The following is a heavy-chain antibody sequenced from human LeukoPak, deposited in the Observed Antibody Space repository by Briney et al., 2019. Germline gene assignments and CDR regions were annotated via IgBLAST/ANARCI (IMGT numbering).Heavy chain of an antibody. CDR2: IYYSGST. J-gene: IGHJ3*02. Sequence: SETLSLTCTVSGGSISSYYWSWIRQPPGKRLEWIGYIYYSGSTNYNPSLKSRVTISVDTSKNQFSLKLSSVTAADTAVYYCARDLAYSSSIWGQGTMVTVSS. CDR3: ARDLAYSSSI. D-gene: IGHD6-6*01. CDR1: GGSISSYY. V-gene: IGHV4-59*01.